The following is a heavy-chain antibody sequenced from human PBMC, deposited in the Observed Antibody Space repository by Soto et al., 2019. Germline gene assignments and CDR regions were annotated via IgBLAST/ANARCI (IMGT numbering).Heavy chain of an antibody. J-gene: IGHJ4*02. CDR3: ARDRDSSGFYSAIEY. D-gene: IGHD3-22*01. CDR2: LNWNGGST. V-gene: IGHV3-20*04. CDR1: GFTFDDYA. Sequence: PGGSLRLSCAASGFTFDDYAMSWVRQAPGKGLEWVSGLNWNGGSTGYADSVEGRFTISRDNAKNSLYLQINSLRTEDTALYYCARDRDSSGFYSAIEYWGQGTLVTVSS.